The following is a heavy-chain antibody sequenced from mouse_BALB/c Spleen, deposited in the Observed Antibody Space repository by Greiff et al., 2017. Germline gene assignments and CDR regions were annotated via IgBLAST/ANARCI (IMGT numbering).Heavy chain of an antibody. D-gene: IGHD1-2*01. V-gene: IGHV5-4*02. Sequence: EVMLVESGGGLVKPGGSLKLSCEASGYTFSDYYMYWVSQNPEKRLEWVATISDVGSYTYYPDSVKGRFTISRYNAKNNLYLQMSSLKSEDSAMYYCSRDGFGLTACFAYWGQGTLVTVSS. J-gene: IGHJ3*01. CDR1: GYTFSDYY. CDR3: SRDGFGLTACFAY. CDR2: ISDVGSYT.